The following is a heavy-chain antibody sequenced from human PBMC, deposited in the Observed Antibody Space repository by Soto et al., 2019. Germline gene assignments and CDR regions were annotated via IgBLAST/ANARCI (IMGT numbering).Heavy chain of an antibody. CDR2: IDPSDSYT. V-gene: IGHV5-10-1*01. Sequence: GESLKISCKGAGYNFTSYWINWVCQMPGKGLEWMGRIDPSDSYTNYSPSFQGHVTISADKSISTAYLQWSSLKASDTAMYYCASGQQLVDWFDPWGQGTLVPSPQ. CDR1: GYNFTSYW. CDR3: ASGQQLVDWFDP. D-gene: IGHD6-13*01. J-gene: IGHJ5*02.